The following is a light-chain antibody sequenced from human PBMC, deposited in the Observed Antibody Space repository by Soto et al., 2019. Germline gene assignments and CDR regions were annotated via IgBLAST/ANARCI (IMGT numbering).Light chain of an antibody. CDR1: QSGSSN. CDR2: GAS. J-gene: IGKJ1*01. V-gene: IGKV3-15*01. CDR3: QQYNNWPPTA. Sequence: EIVMTQSPATLSVSPGERATLSGSASQSGSSNLAWYQQKPGQAPRLLIYGASTRATCIPARFSGSGSGTEFTLTLSSLQSEDFAVYYCQQYNNWPPTAFGQGTKVEIK.